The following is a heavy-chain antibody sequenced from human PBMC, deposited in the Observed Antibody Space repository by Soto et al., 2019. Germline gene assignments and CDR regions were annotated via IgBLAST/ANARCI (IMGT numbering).Heavy chain of an antibody. D-gene: IGHD3-3*01. CDR1: GFTFSDYV. J-gene: IGHJ6*02. CDR3: ARDRSTDFGMDV. CDR2: ISDGGERT. Sequence: EVQLLESGGDLVQPGGSLRLSCVASGFTFSDYVMSWVRQVPGKGLEWVSSISDGGERTDYRDSVRGRFTISRDNARLTRHLQMNSLRVDDTAIYFCARDRSTDFGMDVWGQGTTVTVSS. V-gene: IGHV3-23*01.